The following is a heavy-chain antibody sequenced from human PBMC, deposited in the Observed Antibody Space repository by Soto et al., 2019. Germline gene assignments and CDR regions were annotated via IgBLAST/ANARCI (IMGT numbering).Heavy chain of an antibody. V-gene: IGHV4-59*01. CDR2: IRYSGKT. Sequence: QVQLQESGPGLVEPSETLSLTCTVSGGTLTNYFWTWIRQSPGKGLEWIAYIRYSGKTDYKPSLKSRVTISLDSPKNQFSLKLTSVTAADTAMYYCARFQYTVVTPFDLGGQGTMVIVSS. D-gene: IGHD2-21*02. CDR3: ARFQYTVVTPFDL. CDR1: GGTLTNYF. J-gene: IGHJ3*01.